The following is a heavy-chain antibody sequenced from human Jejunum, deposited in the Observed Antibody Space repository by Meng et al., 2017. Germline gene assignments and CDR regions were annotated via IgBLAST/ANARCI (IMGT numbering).Heavy chain of an antibody. CDR3: ATLNIAVAGY. D-gene: IGHD6-19*01. CDR1: GYTFTSCA. J-gene: IGHJ4*02. Sequence: QVQLVQSGAEVKKPAASVKVSCKASGYTFTSCAMHWVRQAPGQRLEWMGWINAGNGNTKYSQKFQGRVTFTRDTSASTAYMELSSLESEDTAVYYCATLNIAVAGYWGQGTLVTVSS. V-gene: IGHV1-3*01. CDR2: INAGNGNT.